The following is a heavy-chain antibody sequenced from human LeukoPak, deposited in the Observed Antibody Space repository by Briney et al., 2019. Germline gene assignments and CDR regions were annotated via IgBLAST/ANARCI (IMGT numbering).Heavy chain of an antibody. J-gene: IGHJ2*01. Sequence: PGGSLRLSCAASGFTFSSYSMNWVRQAPGKGLEWVSYISSSSSTIYYADSVKGRFTISRDNAKNSLYLQMNSLRAEDTAVYYCARMDRATSKHQSKKYWYFDLWGRGTLVTVSS. D-gene: IGHD5-24*01. V-gene: IGHV3-48*01. CDR1: GFTFSSYS. CDR3: ARMDRATSKHQSKKYWYFDL. CDR2: ISSSSSTI.